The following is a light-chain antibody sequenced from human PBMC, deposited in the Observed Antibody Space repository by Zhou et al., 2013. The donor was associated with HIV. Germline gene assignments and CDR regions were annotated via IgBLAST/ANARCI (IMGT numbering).Light chain of an antibody. J-gene: IGKJ1*01. CDR2: AAS. Sequence: DIQMTQSPSSLSASVGDRITITCRASQGISNFLAWYQQKPGKAPKLLIYAASTLPSGVPSRFSGSGSGTDFTLTISGLQPEDLATYYCQKYNSAPTWTFGQGTKVEIK. V-gene: IGKV1-27*01. CDR1: QGISNF. CDR3: QKYNSAPTWT.